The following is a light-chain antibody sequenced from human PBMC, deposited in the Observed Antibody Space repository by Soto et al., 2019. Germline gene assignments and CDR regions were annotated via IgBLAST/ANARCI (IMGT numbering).Light chain of an antibody. CDR3: QSYDTSLSGYV. CDR1: SSNIGAGYD. Sequence: QSVLTQPPSVSGAPGQRVTISCTGSSSNIGAGYDVHWFQQLPGTAPKLLIYSSYNRPSGVPDRFSGSKPGTSASLAITGLQAEDEADFYCQSYDTSLSGYVFGTGTKVTVL. CDR2: SSY. J-gene: IGLJ1*01. V-gene: IGLV1-40*01.